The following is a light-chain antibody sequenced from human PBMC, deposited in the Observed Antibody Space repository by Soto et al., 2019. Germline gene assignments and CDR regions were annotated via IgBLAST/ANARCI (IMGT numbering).Light chain of an antibody. CDR2: DVS. CDR3: SSYTRSSTLDVV. J-gene: IGLJ2*01. CDR1: SSDGGGYNY. V-gene: IGLV2-14*01. Sequence: QSALTQPASVSGSPGQSITISCTGTSSDGGGYNYVSWYQQHPGKAPKFMIYDVSNRPSGVSNRFSGSKSGNTASLTISGLQAEDEADYYCSSYTRSSTLDVVFGGGTKLTVL.